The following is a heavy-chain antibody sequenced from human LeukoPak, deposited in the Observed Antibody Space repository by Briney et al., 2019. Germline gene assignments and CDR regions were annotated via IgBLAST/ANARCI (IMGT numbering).Heavy chain of an antibody. J-gene: IGHJ6*03. CDR2: IYYSGST. CDR1: GGSISSYY. V-gene: IGHV4-59*01. D-gene: IGHD6-13*01. Sequence: PSETLSLTCTVSGGSISSYYWSWIRQPPGKGLEWIGYIYYSGSTNYNPSLKSRVTISVDTSKNQFSLKLSSVTAADTAVYYCARSPSSSWSGPYYYYYYMDVWGKGTTVTISS. CDR3: ARSPSSSWSGPYYYYYYMDV.